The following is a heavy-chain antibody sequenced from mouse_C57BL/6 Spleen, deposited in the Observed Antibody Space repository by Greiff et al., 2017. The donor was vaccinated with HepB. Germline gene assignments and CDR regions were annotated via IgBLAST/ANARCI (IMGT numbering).Heavy chain of an antibody. D-gene: IGHD2-5*01. V-gene: IGHV5-9-1*02. CDR1: GFTFSSYA. CDR2: ISSGGDYI. J-gene: IGHJ4*01. Sequence: MLVESGEGLVKPGGSLKLSCAASGFTFSSYAMSWVRQTPEKRLEWVAYISSGGDYIYYADTVKGRFTISRDNARNTLYLQMSSLKSEDTAMYYCTSVYSNYAMDYWGQGTSVTVSS. CDR3: TSVYSNYAMDY.